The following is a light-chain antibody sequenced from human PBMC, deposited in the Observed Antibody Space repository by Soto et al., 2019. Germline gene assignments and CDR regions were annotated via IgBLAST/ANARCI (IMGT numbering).Light chain of an antibody. Sequence: ETLMTQSPATLSVSPVERATLSCRASQSVSDYLAWYQQRPGQAPRLLIFGASTRATGFPARFSGSGSGTEFTLTISSLQSEDIATYYCQQYSHLINFGQGTRLEIK. J-gene: IGKJ5*01. CDR2: GAS. V-gene: IGKV3-15*01. CDR1: QSVSDY. CDR3: QQYSHLIN.